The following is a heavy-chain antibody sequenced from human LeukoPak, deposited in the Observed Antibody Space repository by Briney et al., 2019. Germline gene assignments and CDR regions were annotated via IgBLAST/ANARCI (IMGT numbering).Heavy chain of an antibody. CDR3: ARGPYSYDSSGAFDI. CDR2: VFYTGYT. Sequence: SETLSLTCTVSGGSINNYYWSWVRQPPGKGLEWIGYVFYTGYTHYNPSLKSRVTISVDTSKNQFSLKLSSVTAADTAVYFCARGPYSYDSSGAFDIWGQGTMVTVSS. J-gene: IGHJ3*02. CDR1: GGSINNYY. D-gene: IGHD3-22*01. V-gene: IGHV4-59*08.